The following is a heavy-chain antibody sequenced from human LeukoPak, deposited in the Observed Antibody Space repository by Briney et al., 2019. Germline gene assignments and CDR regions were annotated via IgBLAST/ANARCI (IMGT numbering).Heavy chain of an antibody. CDR3: AAVGHGYCSSTSCYRSAN. D-gene: IGHD2-2*02. V-gene: IGHV1-58*01. J-gene: IGHJ4*02. CDR1: GFTFTSSA. Sequence: VASVKVSCKASGFTFTSSAVQWVRQARGQRLEWIGWIVVGSGNTNCAQKFQERVTITRDMSTSTAYMELSSLRSEDTAVYYCAAVGHGYCSSTSCYRSANWGQGTLVTVSS. CDR2: IVVGSGNT.